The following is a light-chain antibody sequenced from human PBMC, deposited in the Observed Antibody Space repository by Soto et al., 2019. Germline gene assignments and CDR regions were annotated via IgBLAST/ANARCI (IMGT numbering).Light chain of an antibody. CDR3: CSYAGSSTHVV. CDR1: SADVGSYNL. Sequence: QPVLTQPASVSGSPGQSITISCTGTSADVGSYNLVSWYQQHPGKAPKLMIYEVSKRPSGVSNRFSGSKSGNTASLTISGLQAEDEADYSCCSYAGSSTHVVFGGGTKLTVL. J-gene: IGLJ2*01. CDR2: EVS. V-gene: IGLV2-23*02.